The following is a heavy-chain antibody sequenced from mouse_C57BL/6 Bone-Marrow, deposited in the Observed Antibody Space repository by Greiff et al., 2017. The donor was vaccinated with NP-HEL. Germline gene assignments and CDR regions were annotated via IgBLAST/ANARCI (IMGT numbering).Heavy chain of an antibody. CDR2: ISDGGSYT. J-gene: IGHJ3*01. D-gene: IGHD1-1*01. V-gene: IGHV5-4*01. CDR3: AREGYYGSSFAY. CDR1: GFTFSSYA. Sequence: EVKLVESGGGLVKPGGSLKLSCAASGFTFSSYAMSWVRQTPEKRLEWVATISDGGSYTYYPDNVKGRFTISRDNAKNNLYLHMSKLKSEDTAMYYCAREGYYGSSFAYWGQGTLLTVSA.